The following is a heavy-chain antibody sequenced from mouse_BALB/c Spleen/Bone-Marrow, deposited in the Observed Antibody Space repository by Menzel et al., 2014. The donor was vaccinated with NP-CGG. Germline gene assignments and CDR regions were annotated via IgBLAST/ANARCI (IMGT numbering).Heavy chain of an antibody. CDR2: IAPGSGTT. CDR1: GYTXXXXX. Sequence: DLAKPGASVKLSCKASGYTXXXXXINWIKQRPGXXXXWIGRIAPGSGTTYYNEMFKGKATLTVDTSSSTAYIQLSSLSSEDSAVYFCARYDYAMDYWGQGTSVTVSS. V-gene: IGHV1S41*01. CDR3: ARYDYAMDY. D-gene: IGHD2-3*01. J-gene: IGHJ4*01.